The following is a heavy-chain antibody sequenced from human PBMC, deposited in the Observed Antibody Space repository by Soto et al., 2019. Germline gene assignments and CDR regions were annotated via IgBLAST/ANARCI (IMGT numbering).Heavy chain of an antibody. CDR1: GFTFSSHS. D-gene: IGHD6-19*01. CDR3: AREPGVSSGWYVDY. CDR2: ITSSSSYI. V-gene: IGHV3-21*01. Sequence: GGSLRLSCAASGFTFSSHSMNWVRQAPGKGLEWVSSITSSSSYINYADSVKGRFTISRDNAKTSLYLQMNSLRAEDTAVYYCAREPGVSSGWYVDYWGQGTLVTVYS. J-gene: IGHJ4*02.